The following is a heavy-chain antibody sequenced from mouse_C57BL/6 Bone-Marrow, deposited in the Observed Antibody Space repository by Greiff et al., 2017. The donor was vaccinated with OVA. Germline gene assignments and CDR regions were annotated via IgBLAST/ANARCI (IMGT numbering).Heavy chain of an antibody. Sequence: VQLQQSGAELVRPGASVKLSCTASGFNIKDDYMHWVKQRPEQGLEWIGWIDPENGDTEYASKFQGKATITADTSSITAYLQLSSLTSEDTAVYYCTTIYYYGSSFAYWGQGTLVTVSA. CDR1: GFNIKDDY. CDR2: IDPENGDT. CDR3: TTIYYYGSSFAY. J-gene: IGHJ3*01. V-gene: IGHV14-4*01. D-gene: IGHD1-1*01.